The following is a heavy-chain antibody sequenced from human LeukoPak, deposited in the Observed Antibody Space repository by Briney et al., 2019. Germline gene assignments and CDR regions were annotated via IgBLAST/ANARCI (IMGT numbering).Heavy chain of an antibody. J-gene: IGHJ4*02. Sequence: GGSLRLSCAASGFTFSSYWMHWVRQAPGKGLVWVSRINSDGSTRSYADFVKGRFTISRDNAKNTLSLQMNSLRAEDTAVYYCVRGYSGSFLDSWGQGTLVTVSS. V-gene: IGHV3-74*01. CDR3: VRGYSGSFLDS. CDR2: INSDGSTR. D-gene: IGHD1-26*01. CDR1: GFTFSSYW.